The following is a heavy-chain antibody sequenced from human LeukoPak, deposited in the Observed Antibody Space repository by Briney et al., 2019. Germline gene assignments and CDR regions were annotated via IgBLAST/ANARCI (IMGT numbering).Heavy chain of an antibody. CDR2: INWNGGST. CDR1: GFTFDDYG. D-gene: IGHD3-22*01. Sequence: GGSLRLSCVASGFTFDDYGMTWVRQAPGKGLEWVSDINWNGGSTGYADSVKGRFTVSRDNAKNSLYLQMNSLRAEDTALYYCAREKYDSSRYYTDNYYFDYWGQGTLVTVSS. CDR3: AREKYDSSRYYTDNYYFDY. V-gene: IGHV3-20*04. J-gene: IGHJ4*02.